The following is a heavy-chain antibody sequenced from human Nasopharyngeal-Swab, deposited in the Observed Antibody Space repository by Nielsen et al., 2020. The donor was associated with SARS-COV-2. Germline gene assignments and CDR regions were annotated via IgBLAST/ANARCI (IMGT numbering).Heavy chain of an antibody. Sequence: GESLKISCAASGFTFSSYAMSWVRQAPGKGLEWVSAVSGSGDNTYYADSVKGRFTISRDNSKNTLYLQMNSLRAEDTAVYYCAKGGSFRFLEWIFSYWGQGTLVTVSS. CDR3: AKGGSFRFLEWIFSY. CDR1: GFTFSSYA. V-gene: IGHV3-23*01. D-gene: IGHD3-3*01. CDR2: VSGSGDNT. J-gene: IGHJ4*02.